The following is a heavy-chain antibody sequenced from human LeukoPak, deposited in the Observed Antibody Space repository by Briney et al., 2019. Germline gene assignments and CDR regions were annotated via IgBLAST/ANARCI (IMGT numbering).Heavy chain of an antibody. Sequence: GGSLRLSCAASGFTFSSYSMNWVRQAPGKGLEWVSSISSSSSYIYYADSVKGRFTISRDNAKNSLYLQMNSLRAEDTAVYYCARSLRFLEWLYQFDYWGQRTLVTVSS. J-gene: IGHJ4*02. D-gene: IGHD3-3*01. CDR3: ARSLRFLEWLYQFDY. CDR2: ISSSSSYI. CDR1: GFTFSSYS. V-gene: IGHV3-21*01.